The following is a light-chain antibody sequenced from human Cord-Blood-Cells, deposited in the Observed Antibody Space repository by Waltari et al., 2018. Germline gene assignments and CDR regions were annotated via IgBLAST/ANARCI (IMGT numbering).Light chain of an antibody. Sequence: EFVLTQSPGTLSLSPGVISTLSCRASQSVSSSYLAWYQQKPGQAPRLLIYGASSRATGIPDRFSGSGSGTDFTLTISRLEPEDFAVYYCQQYGSSPGTFGQGTKVEIK. CDR1: QSVSSSY. CDR3: QQYGSSPGT. CDR2: GAS. J-gene: IGKJ1*01. V-gene: IGKV3-20*01.